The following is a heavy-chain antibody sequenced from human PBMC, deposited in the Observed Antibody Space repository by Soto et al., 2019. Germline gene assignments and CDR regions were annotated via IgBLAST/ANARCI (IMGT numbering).Heavy chain of an antibody. CDR1: NDSLSSHF. J-gene: IGHJ4*02. CDR3: AGASSRVSSVVAAY. V-gene: IGHV1-46*01. Sequence: ASVKVSCKASNDSLSSHFIHWVLQAPGEGLEWMGIFNPGPNSASYSKEFQGRLTLTSDMPSRTVYMQLSNLRSDDTAVYYCAGASSRVSSVVAAYWGQGTLVTVSS. CDR2: FNPGPNSA. D-gene: IGHD2-15*01.